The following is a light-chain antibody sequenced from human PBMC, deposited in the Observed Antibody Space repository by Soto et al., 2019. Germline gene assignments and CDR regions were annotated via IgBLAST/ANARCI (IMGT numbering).Light chain of an antibody. Sequence: QSVLTQPPSASGTPGQRVTISCSGSSSNIGSNIVNWYQQLPGTAPKLLIYSNNQRPLGVPDRFSGSKSGTSASLAISGLQSEDEGDYYCAAWDDSLNGAVFGGGTQLTVL. V-gene: IGLV1-44*01. CDR3: AAWDDSLNGAV. CDR1: SSNIGSNI. J-gene: IGLJ7*01. CDR2: SNN.